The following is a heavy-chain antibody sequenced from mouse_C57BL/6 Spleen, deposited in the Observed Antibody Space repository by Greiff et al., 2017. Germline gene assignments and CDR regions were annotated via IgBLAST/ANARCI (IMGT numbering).Heavy chain of an antibody. CDR2: INPNNGGT. CDR3: ARKIPYLFDY. V-gene: IGHV1-26*01. D-gene: IGHD5-5*01. Sequence: EVQLQQSGPELVKPGASVKISCKASGYTFTDYYMNWVKQSHGKSLEWIGDINPNNGGTSYNQKFKGKATLTVDKSSSTAYMELRSLTSEDSAVYYCARKIPYLFDYWGQGTTLTVSS. J-gene: IGHJ2*01. CDR1: GYTFTDYY.